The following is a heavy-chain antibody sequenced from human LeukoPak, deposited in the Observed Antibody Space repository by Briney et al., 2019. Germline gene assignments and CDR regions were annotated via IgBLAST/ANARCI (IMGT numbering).Heavy chain of an antibody. CDR3: ARGVVGPIDY. J-gene: IGHJ4*02. CDR1: GFTFSYAW. Sequence: GGSLRLSCAASGFTFSYAWMSWVRQAPGKGLEWVSYISSSRSYANCADSVKGRFTISRDNAKNSLYLQMNSLRAEDTAVYYCARGVVGPIDYWGQGTLVTVSS. CDR2: ISSSRSYA. D-gene: IGHD2-15*01. V-gene: IGHV3-11*06.